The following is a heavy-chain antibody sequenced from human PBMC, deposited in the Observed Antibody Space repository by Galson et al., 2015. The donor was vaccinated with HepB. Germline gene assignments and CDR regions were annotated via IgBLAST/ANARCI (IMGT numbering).Heavy chain of an antibody. CDR1: GFTFSTYG. J-gene: IGHJ4*02. CDR2: VSNDGSNK. Sequence: SLRLSCAASGFTFSTYGVHWVRQTPGKGLEWVAVVSNDGSNKYYADSVKGRFTISRDNSKNTLYLQMNSLRADDTAVYYYAKDAGGLTYYFDYWGQGTLVTVSS. V-gene: IGHV3-30*18. D-gene: IGHD3-16*01. CDR3: AKDAGGLTYYFDY.